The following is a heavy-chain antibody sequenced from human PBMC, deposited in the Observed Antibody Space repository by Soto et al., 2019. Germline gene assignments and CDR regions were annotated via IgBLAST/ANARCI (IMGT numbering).Heavy chain of an antibody. CDR1: GGSFSGYY. CDR2: INHSGST. V-gene: IGHV4-34*01. Sequence: QVQLQQWGAGLLKPSETLSLTCAVYGGSFSGYYWSWIRQPPGKGLEWIGEINHSGSTNYNPSLKSRVNISVDTSKNQFSLKLSSVTAADTAVYYCARGKQLVRGNYFDYWGQGTLVTVSS. CDR3: ARGKQLVRGNYFDY. J-gene: IGHJ4*02. D-gene: IGHD6-6*01.